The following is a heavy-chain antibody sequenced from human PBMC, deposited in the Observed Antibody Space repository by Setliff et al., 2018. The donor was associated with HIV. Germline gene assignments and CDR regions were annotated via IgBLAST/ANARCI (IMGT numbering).Heavy chain of an antibody. CDR1: GGSLSDYY. V-gene: IGHV4-34*01. CDR3: ARVREGFLPYDAFEI. D-gene: IGHD3-3*01. Sequence: SETLSLTCAVYGGSLSDYYWSWIRQPPGKGLEWLGEIHSSGNTNYSPSLMGRVTISVDTPKNQYSLNLKSVTAADTAVYYCARVREGFLPYDAFEIWGQGTMVTVSS. CDR2: IHSSGNT. J-gene: IGHJ3*02.